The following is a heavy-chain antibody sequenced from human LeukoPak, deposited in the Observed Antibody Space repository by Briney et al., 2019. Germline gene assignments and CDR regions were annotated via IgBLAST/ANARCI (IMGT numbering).Heavy chain of an antibody. Sequence: PSETLSLTCTVSGGSISSYYWSWIRQPPGKGLEWIGYIYYSGSTNYNPSLKSRVTTSVDTSKNQFSLKLSSVTAADTAVYYCATRDGYNRFDYWGQGTLVTVSS. D-gene: IGHD5-24*01. V-gene: IGHV4-59*01. J-gene: IGHJ4*02. CDR2: IYYSGST. CDR1: GGSISSYY. CDR3: ATRDGYNRFDY.